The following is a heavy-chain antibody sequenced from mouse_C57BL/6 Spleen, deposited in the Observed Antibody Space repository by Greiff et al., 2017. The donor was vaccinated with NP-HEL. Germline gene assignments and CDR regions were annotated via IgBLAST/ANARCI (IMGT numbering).Heavy chain of an antibody. J-gene: IGHJ4*01. V-gene: IGHV1-63*01. CDR2: IYPGGGYT. CDR3: ARRQTGTGYAMDY. CDR1: GYTFTNYW. D-gene: IGHD4-1*01. Sequence: VQLQESGPELVKPGASVKISCKASGYTFTNYWIGWAKQRPGHGLEWIGDIYPGGGYTNYNEKFKGKATLTADKSSSTAYMQFSSLTSEDSAIYYCARRQTGTGYAMDYWGQGTSVTVSS.